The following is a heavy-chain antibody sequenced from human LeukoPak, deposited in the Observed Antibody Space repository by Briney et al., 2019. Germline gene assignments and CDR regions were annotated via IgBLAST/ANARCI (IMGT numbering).Heavy chain of an antibody. V-gene: IGHV3-11*04. CDR3: ARDLGYCSGASCQNWFDP. J-gene: IGHJ5*02. D-gene: IGHD2-15*01. CDR2: ISSSGSTI. Sequence: KPGGSLRLSCAASGFTFSDYYMSWIRQTPGKGLEWVSYISSSGSTIYYADSVKGRFTISRDNAKNSLYLQMNSLRAEDTAVYYCARDLGYCSGASCQNWFDPWGQGTLVTVSS. CDR1: GFTFSDYY.